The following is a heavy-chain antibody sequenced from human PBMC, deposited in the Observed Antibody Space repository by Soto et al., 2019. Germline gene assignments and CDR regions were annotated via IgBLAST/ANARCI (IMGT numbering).Heavy chain of an antibody. J-gene: IGHJ5*02. D-gene: IGHD3-10*01. Sequence: TETLSLTCAVSGGSISSSNWWSWVRQPPGKGLEWIGEIYHSGSTNYNPSLKSRVTISVDKSKNQFSLKLTSVTAADPAVYYCARGYYDYGSGSYMNWFAPWGQGTLVTVSS. CDR2: IYHSGST. V-gene: IGHV4-4*02. CDR3: ARGYYDYGSGSYMNWFAP. CDR1: GGSISSSNW.